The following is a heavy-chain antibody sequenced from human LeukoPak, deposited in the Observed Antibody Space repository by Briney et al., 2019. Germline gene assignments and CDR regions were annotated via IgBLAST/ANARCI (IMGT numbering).Heavy chain of an antibody. CDR1: GPTFSSSW. CDR3: TRGSPLDY. V-gene: IGHV3-7*01. Sequence: GGSLRLSCAASGPTFSSSWMTWVRQAPGKGLEWVANIKEDASETNYVGSAIGRFAISRDNAKNSLYLQMNSLRVEDTAVYYCTRGSPLDYWGQGTLVTVSS. D-gene: IGHD1-26*01. CDR2: IKEDASET. J-gene: IGHJ4*02.